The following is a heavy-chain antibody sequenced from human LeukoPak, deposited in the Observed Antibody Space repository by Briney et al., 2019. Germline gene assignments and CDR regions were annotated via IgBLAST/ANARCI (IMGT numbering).Heavy chain of an antibody. CDR2: IYDSGST. Sequence: SETLSLTCTVSGASIRTGDYYWSWIRQPPGKGLEWIGYIYDSGSTYYNPSLKSRITISVDTSENRFSLKLSSVTATGTAVYYCARDCSGGSCYGAFDIWGQGTMVTVSS. D-gene: IGHD2-15*01. J-gene: IGHJ3*02. CDR1: GASIRTGDYY. V-gene: IGHV4-30-4*01. CDR3: ARDCSGGSCYGAFDI.